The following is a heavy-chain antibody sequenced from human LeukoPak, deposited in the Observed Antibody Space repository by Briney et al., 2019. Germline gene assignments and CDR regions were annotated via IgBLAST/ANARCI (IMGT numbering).Heavy chain of an antibody. Sequence: GGSLRLSCAASGFTFSDEGMHWVRQAPGKGLEWVSFIHVDANEIYYADSVKGRFTISRDSSKNTLHLQMNSLRAEDMAVYYCARSYNYGSGSYYVHWGQGTLVTVSS. CDR1: GFTFSDEG. D-gene: IGHD3-10*01. CDR2: IHVDANEI. CDR3: ARSYNYGSGSYYVH. V-gene: IGHV3-30*02. J-gene: IGHJ4*02.